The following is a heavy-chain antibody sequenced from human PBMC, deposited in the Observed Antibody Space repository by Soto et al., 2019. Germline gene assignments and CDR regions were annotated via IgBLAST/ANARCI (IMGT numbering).Heavy chain of an antibody. V-gene: IGHV1-69*13. J-gene: IGHJ5*02. CDR2: IIPIFSTA. D-gene: IGHD3-10*01. CDR1: GGTFSSYA. CDR3: ARDPMVRGVPQNWFDP. Sequence: SVKVSCKASGGTFSSYAISWVRQAPGQGLEWMGGIIPIFSTANYAQKFQGRVTITADESTSTAYMELSSLRSEDTAVYYCARDPMVRGVPQNWFDPWGQGTLVTVSS.